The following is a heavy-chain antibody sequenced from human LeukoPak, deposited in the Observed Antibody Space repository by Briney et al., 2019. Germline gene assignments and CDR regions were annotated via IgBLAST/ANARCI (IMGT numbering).Heavy chain of an antibody. CDR3: ARDRDDALDI. J-gene: IGHJ3*02. CDR2: ISSSSSTI. Sequence: GGSLRLPCAASGFTFSSYSMNWVRQAPGKGLEWVSYISSSSSTIYYADSVKGRFTISRDNAKNSLYLQMNSLRAEDTAVYYCARDRDDALDIWGQGTMVTVSS. CDR1: GFTFSSYS. V-gene: IGHV3-48*01.